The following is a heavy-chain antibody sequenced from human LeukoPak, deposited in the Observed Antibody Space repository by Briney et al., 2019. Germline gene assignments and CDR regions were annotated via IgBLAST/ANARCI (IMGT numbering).Heavy chain of an antibody. Sequence: GESLKISCKDSGYFFVNYWIAWVRQKPGKGLEWMGIIYPDDSDTRYSPSFQGQVSISVDKSISTAYLQWSSLKASDTAIYYCATSRYVTEGVYYTQDESWGQGTLVTVSS. CDR2: IYPDDSDT. D-gene: IGHD2-21*02. CDR3: ATSRYVTEGVYYTQDES. J-gene: IGHJ5*02. CDR1: GYFFVNYW. V-gene: IGHV5-51*01.